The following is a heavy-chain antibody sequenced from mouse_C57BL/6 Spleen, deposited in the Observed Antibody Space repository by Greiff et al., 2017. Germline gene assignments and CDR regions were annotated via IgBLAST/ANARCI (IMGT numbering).Heavy chain of an antibody. CDR3: AYYSNYNV. J-gene: IGHJ1*03. D-gene: IGHD2-5*01. CDR1: GYAFTNYL. V-gene: IGHV1-54*01. Sequence: VQLQQSGAELVRPGTSVKVSCKASGYAFTNYLIEWVKQRPGQGLEWIGVINPGSGGTNYNEKFKGKATLTADKSSSTAYMQLSSLTSEDSAVYFCAYYSNYNVWGTGTTVTVSS. CDR2: INPGSGGT.